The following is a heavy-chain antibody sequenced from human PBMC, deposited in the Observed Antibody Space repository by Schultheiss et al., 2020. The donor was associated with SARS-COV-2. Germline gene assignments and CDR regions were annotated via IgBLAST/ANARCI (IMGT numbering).Heavy chain of an antibody. D-gene: IGHD4-11*01. Sequence: GESLKISCAASGFTFSSYAMHWVRQAPGKGLEWVSDISGSGGSTYYSDSVKGRFTISRDNGKNSLLLQMNSLRVEDTAIYYCARRSTATYYGMDVWGPGTMVTVSS. CDR3: ARRSTATYYGMDV. CDR2: ISGSGGST. J-gene: IGHJ6*02. V-gene: IGHV3-48*03. CDR1: GFTFSSYA.